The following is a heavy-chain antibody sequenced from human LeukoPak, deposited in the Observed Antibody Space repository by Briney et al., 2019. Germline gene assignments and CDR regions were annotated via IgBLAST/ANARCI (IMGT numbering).Heavy chain of an antibody. CDR2: IYYRGST. CDR3: ARLRWLQEFDY. J-gene: IGHJ4*02. D-gene: IGHD5-24*01. V-gene: IGHV4-39*01. CDR1: GGSISSSSYY. Sequence: SETLSFTCTISGGSISSSSYYWGWIRQPPAKGLEWIGSIYYRGSTYYNPSLKSRVTISVDTSKKQLSLKVRSVTAADTSLYYWARLRWLQEFDYWGQGTLVTVSS.